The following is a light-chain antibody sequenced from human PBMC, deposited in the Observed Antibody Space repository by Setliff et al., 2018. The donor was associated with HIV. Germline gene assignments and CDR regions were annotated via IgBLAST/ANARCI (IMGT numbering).Light chain of an antibody. CDR1: SSDVGGHNY. V-gene: IGLV2-11*01. CDR2: DVS. CDR3: CSYAGSYTYG. J-gene: IGLJ1*01. Sequence: QSALTQPASVSGSPGQSITVSCTGTSSDVGGHNYVSWYQQHPGKVPKLLIYDVSKRPSGIPDRFSGSKSGNTASLTIPGLQAEDEADYYCCSYAGSYTYGFGTGTKVTVL.